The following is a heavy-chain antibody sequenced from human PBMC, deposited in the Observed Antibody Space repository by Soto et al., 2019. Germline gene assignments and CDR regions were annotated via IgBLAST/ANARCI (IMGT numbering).Heavy chain of an antibody. CDR3: ARVYSRSWRIFDY. D-gene: IGHD6-13*01. V-gene: IGHV4-34*01. Sequence: SETLSLTCAVYGGSFSGYYWSWIRQPPGKGLEWIGEINHSGSTNYNPSLKSRVTISVDTSKNQFSLKLSSVTAADTAVYYCARVYSRSWRIFDYWGQGTLVTVSS. CDR2: INHSGST. J-gene: IGHJ4*02. CDR1: GGSFSGYY.